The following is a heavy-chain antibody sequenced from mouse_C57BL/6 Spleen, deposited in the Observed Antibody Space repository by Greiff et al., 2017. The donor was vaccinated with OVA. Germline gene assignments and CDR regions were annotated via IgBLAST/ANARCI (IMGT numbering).Heavy chain of an antibody. D-gene: IGHD1-1*01. CDR1: GYTFTSYW. Sequence: VQLQQPGAELVRPGSSVKLSCKASGYTFTSYWMHWVKQRPIQGLEWIGNIDPSDSETHYNQKFKDKATLTVDKSSSTAYMQLSSLTSEDSAVYYCASHYYGSSYDNYFDYWGQGTTLTVSS. J-gene: IGHJ2*01. CDR2: IDPSDSET. CDR3: ASHYYGSSYDNYFDY. V-gene: IGHV1-52*01.